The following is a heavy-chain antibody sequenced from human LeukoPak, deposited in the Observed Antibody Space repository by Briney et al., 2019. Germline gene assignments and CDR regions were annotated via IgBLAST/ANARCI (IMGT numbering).Heavy chain of an antibody. Sequence: RASETLSLTCNVSYSSSTSGHFYVWVRQPPGKGLEWIGEVYFSGSTHCKPSLKSRVTISVDKFNNQISLTLNSVTAADTAVYYCAGNTGMISQYYMDVWGKGTTVIVSS. J-gene: IGHJ6*03. CDR3: AGNTGMISQYYMDV. D-gene: IGHD5-18*01. CDR1: YSSSTSGHF. V-gene: IGHV4/OR15-8*01. CDR2: VYFSGST.